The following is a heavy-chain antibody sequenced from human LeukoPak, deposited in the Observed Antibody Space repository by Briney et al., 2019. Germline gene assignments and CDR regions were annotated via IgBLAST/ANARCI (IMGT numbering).Heavy chain of an antibody. V-gene: IGHV4-61*02. CDR3: ARQKYGAIAVAGTYWFDP. D-gene: IGHD6-19*01. J-gene: IGHJ5*02. CDR1: GGSISSGSYY. CDR2: IYTTGST. Sequence: SQTLSLTCTVSGGSISSGSYYWSWIRQPAGKGLEWIGRIYTTGSTNYNPSLKSRLTISVDTSKNQFSLKLRSVTAADTAVYYCARQKYGAIAVAGTYWFDPWGQGTLVTVSS.